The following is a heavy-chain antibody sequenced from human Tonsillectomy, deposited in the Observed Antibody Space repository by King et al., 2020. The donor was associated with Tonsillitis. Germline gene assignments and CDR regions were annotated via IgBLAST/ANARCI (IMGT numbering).Heavy chain of an antibody. CDR2: IYYSGRT. Sequence: QMQESGPGLVKPSQTLSLTCTVSGGSISSGGYYWSWIRQHPGKGLEWIGYIYYSGRTYYNPSLKSRVTISVDTSKNQFSLKLSSVTAADTAVYYCARAILSTSDSSRWYVPAGDVLGYYFAYWGQGTLVTVSS. CDR3: ARAILSTSDSSRWYVPAGDVLGYYFAY. V-gene: IGHV4-31*03. CDR1: GGSISSGGYY. D-gene: IGHD6-13*01. J-gene: IGHJ4*02.